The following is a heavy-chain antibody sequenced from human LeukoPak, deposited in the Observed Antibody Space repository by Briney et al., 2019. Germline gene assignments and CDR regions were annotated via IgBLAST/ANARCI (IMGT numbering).Heavy chain of an antibody. D-gene: IGHD2-15*01. Sequence: PGGSLRLSCAASGFTFSSYAMSWVRQAPGKGLEWVSAISGSGGGTYYADSVKGRFTISRDNSKNTLYLQMNSVRAEDTAVYYCAKCGGGSCYDYGMDVWGQGTTVTVSS. CDR3: AKCGGGSCYDYGMDV. CDR2: ISGSGGGT. CDR1: GFTFSSYA. J-gene: IGHJ6*02. V-gene: IGHV3-23*01.